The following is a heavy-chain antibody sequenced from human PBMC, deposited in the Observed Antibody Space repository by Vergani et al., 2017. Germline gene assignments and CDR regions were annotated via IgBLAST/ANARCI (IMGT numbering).Heavy chain of an antibody. V-gene: IGHV4-30-2*01. Sequence: QLQLQESGSGLVKPSQTLSLTCAVSGDSITNGGFSWNWIRQPPGKGPEWIGYIFPSGNSDYNPSLKNRVSISQDKSKNQFSLCVNSVTAADTAVYFCARASLRALVGYYYYMDVWGKGKTVVVSS. CDR3: ARASLRALVGYYYYMDV. CDR2: IFPSGNS. D-gene: IGHD3-16*02. CDR1: GDSITNGGFS. J-gene: IGHJ6*03.